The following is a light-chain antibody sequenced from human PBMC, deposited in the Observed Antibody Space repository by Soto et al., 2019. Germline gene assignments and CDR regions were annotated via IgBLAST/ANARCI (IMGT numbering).Light chain of an antibody. Sequence: EIVMTQSPATLSVSPGERATLSCRASQSVSSNLAWYQQKPGQAPRLLIYGASTRATGIPARFGGSGSGTEFTLIISSLQSEDFAVYYCQQYNNWLSTFGQGTRWIS. J-gene: IGKJ1*01. CDR1: QSVSSN. V-gene: IGKV3-15*01. CDR2: GAS. CDR3: QQYNNWLST.